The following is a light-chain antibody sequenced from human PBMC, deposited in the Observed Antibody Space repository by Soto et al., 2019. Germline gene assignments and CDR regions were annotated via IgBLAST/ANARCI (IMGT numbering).Light chain of an antibody. CDR3: QQYGNSRGT. V-gene: IGKV3-15*01. CDR2: GAT. Sequence: EIVMTQSPATLSLSPGERATLSCRASQSVDKYLVWYQQKPGQAPRLLIHGATTRATGIPARFSGSGSGTEFTLTISSLEPEDFAVYYCQQYGNSRGTFGQGTKVDIK. CDR1: QSVDKY. J-gene: IGKJ1*01.